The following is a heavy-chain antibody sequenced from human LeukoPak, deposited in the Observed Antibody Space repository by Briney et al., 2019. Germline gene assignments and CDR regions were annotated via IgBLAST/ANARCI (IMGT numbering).Heavy chain of an antibody. J-gene: IGHJ6*02. V-gene: IGHV1-46*01. Sequence: ASVKVSCKASGYTFTSYYMHWVRQAPGQGLEWMGIINPSGGSTSYAQKFQGRVTMTRDTSTSTVYMELSSLRSEDTAVYYCARGYYDFWSGYYPSYYCGMDVWGQGTTVTVSS. CDR1: GYTFTSYY. CDR3: ARGYYDFWSGYYPSYYCGMDV. D-gene: IGHD3-3*01. CDR2: INPSGGST.